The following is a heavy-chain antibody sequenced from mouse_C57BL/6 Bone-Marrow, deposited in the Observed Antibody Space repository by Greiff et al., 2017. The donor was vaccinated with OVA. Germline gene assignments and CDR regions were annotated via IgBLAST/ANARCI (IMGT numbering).Heavy chain of an antibody. CDR1: GFTFSDYY. V-gene: IGHV5-16*01. J-gene: IGHJ3*01. D-gene: IGHD2-1*01. CDR2: INYDGSST. Sequence: EVKLMESEGGLVQPGSSMKLSCTASGFTFSDYYMAWVRQVPEKGLEWVANINYDGSSTYYLDSLKSRFIISSDNAKNILYLQMSSLKSEDTATYYCARGLLLGFAYWGQGTLVTVSA. CDR3: ARGLLLGFAY.